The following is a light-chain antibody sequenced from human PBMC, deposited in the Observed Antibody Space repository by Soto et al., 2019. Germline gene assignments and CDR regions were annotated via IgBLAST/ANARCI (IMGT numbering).Light chain of an antibody. Sequence: QSELTQPPSLSGTPGQRVTISCSGSASSIRSNSVTWFQHVPGRAPTVLIYGNNERPSGVPDRFSGSKSGSSATLAISGLQSEDEGVFYCASWDDSLTGWAFGGWTKLTVL. CDR1: ASSIRSNS. CDR2: GNN. J-gene: IGLJ3*02. CDR3: ASWDDSLTGWA. V-gene: IGLV1-44*01.